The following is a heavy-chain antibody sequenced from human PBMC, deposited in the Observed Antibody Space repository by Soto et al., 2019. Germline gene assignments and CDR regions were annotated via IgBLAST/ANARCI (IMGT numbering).Heavy chain of an antibody. V-gene: IGHV3-53*01. D-gene: IGHD6-19*01. J-gene: IGHJ3*02. CDR3: ARVLRAVAGTRDAFDI. CDR1: GFNVSSNY. CDR2: IYSGGST. Sequence: GGSLRLSCAASGFNVSSNYMSWVRQAPGKGLEWVSVIYSGGSTYYADSVKGRFTISRDNSKNTLYLQMSSLRAEDTAVYYCARVLRAVAGTRDAFDIWGQGTMVTVSS.